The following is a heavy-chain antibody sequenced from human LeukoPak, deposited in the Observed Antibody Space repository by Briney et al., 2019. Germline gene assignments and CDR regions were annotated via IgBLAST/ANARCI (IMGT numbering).Heavy chain of an antibody. D-gene: IGHD2/OR15-2a*01. Sequence: SETLSLTCTVSGGSIGSYYWSWIRQPPGKGLEWIGYIYYSGSTNYNPSLKSRVTISVDTSKNQFSLKLSSVTAADTAVYYCARDRVLFDYWGQGTLVTVSS. CDR2: IYYSGST. CDR1: GGSIGSYY. J-gene: IGHJ4*02. CDR3: ARDRVLFDY. V-gene: IGHV4-59*01.